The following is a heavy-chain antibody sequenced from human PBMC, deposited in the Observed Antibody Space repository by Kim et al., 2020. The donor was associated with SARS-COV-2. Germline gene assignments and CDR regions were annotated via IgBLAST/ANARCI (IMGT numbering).Heavy chain of an antibody. Sequence: SETLSLTCAVSGGSISSSNCWSWVRQPPGKGLAWIGEICHSGSTNYNPSLKSRVTISADKSKNQFSLKLTSVTAADTAVYYCASAISRKVDYWGQGILVTVSS. CDR1: GGSISSSNC. V-gene: IGHV4-4*02. CDR3: ASAISRKVDY. J-gene: IGHJ4*02. CDR2: ICHSGST. D-gene: IGHD3-9*01.